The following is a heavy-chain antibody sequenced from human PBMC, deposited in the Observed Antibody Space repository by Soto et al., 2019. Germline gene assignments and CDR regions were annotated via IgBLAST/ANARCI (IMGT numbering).Heavy chain of an antibody. Sequence: SETLSLTCTVSGGSISSYYWSWIRQPPGKGLEWIGYIYYSGSTNYNPSLKSRVTISVDTSKNQFSLKLSSVTAADTAVYYCARSTPYYYGMDVWGQGTTVTVSS. V-gene: IGHV4-59*01. CDR1: GGSISSYY. CDR2: IYYSGST. J-gene: IGHJ6*02. CDR3: ARSTPYYYGMDV.